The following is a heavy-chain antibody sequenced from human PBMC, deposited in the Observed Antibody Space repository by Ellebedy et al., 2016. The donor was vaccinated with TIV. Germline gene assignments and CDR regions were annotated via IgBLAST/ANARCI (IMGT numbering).Heavy chain of an antibody. CDR3: AKGEWLADY. CDR1: GFTFSDYY. D-gene: IGHD6-19*01. CDR2: ISGSGGST. V-gene: IGHV3-23*01. Sequence: GESLKISCAASGFTFSDYYMSWIRQAPGKGLEWVSAISGSGGSTYYADSVKGRLTISRDNSKNTLYLQMNSLRAEDTAVYYCAKGEWLADYWGQGTLVTVSS. J-gene: IGHJ4*02.